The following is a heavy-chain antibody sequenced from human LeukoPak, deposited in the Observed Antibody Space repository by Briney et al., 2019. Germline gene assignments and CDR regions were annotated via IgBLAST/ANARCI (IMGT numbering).Heavy chain of an antibody. CDR2: INPNSGGT. Sequence: ASVKVSCKASGYTFTDYYMHWVRQAPGQGLEWMGWINPNSGGTNYAQKFQGRVTMTRDTSISTAYMELGRLRSDDTAVYYCARGFGIVATSGFDYWGQGTLVTVSS. CDR3: ARGFGIVATSGFDY. D-gene: IGHD5-12*01. V-gene: IGHV1-2*02. CDR1: GYTFTDYY. J-gene: IGHJ4*02.